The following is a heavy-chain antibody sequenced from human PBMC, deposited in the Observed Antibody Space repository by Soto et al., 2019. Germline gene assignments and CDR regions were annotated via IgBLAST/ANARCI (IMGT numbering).Heavy chain of an antibody. CDR2: MNPNSGNT. CDR3: AIGLRLWAHIFDY. J-gene: IGHJ4*02. CDR1: GYTFTSYA. V-gene: IGHV1-8*01. D-gene: IGHD3-16*01. Sequence: ASVKVSCKASGYTFTSYAINWVRQATGQGLEWMGWMNPNSGNTGYAQKFQGRVTMTRNTSISTAYMELSSLRSEDTAVYYCAIGLRLWAHIFDYWGQGTLVTVSS.